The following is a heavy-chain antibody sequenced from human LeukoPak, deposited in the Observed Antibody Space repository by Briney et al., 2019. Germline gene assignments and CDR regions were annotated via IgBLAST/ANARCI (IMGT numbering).Heavy chain of an antibody. Sequence: PGGSLRLSCTASGFTVSSNYMSWVRQAPGKGLEWVSIIYSGGSVYYADSAKGRLTISRDNPKNTLYLQMNSLRAEDTAVYYCARVEAVAGMYFDYWGQGTLVTVSS. V-gene: IGHV3-66*01. J-gene: IGHJ4*02. CDR3: ARVEAVAGMYFDY. CDR1: GFTVSSNY. CDR2: IYSGGSV. D-gene: IGHD6-19*01.